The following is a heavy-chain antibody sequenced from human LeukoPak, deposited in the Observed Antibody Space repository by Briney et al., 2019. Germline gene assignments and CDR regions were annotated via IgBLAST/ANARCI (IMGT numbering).Heavy chain of an antibody. V-gene: IGHV4-34*01. J-gene: IGHJ5*02. D-gene: IGHD6-13*01. CDR1: GGSFSGYY. Sequence: SETLSLTCAVYGGSFSGYYWSWIRQPPGKGLEWIGEINHSGGTNYNPSLKSRVTISVDTSKNQFSLKLSSVTAADTAVYCCSRFLVGIAAAWGQGTLVTVSS. CDR2: INHSGGT. CDR3: SRFLVGIAAA.